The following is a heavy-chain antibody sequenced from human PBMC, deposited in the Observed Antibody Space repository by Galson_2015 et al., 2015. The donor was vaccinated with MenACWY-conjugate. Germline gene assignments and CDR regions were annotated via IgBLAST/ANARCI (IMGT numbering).Heavy chain of an antibody. Sequence: SETLSLTCTVSGGSISSSGYYWGWIRQPPGKGLAWIGTIYYRGDTYYYPSLKRRVTISVDTSKNQFSLKLTSVTAADTAVYYCARHIWSTSRHFDLWGRGTLVTVSS. J-gene: IGHJ2*01. CDR2: IYYRGDT. CDR1: GGSISSSGYY. V-gene: IGHV4-39*01. CDR3: ARHIWSTSRHFDL. D-gene: IGHD2-2*01.